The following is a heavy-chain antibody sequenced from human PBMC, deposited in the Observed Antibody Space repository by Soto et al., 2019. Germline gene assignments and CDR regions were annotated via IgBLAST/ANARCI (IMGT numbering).Heavy chain of an antibody. CDR1: GITFSGFA. J-gene: IGHJ4*02. V-gene: IGHV3-23*01. D-gene: IGHD6-13*01. CDR2: ISASGGST. Sequence: GGSLRLSCAASGITFSGFAMSWVRQAPGKGLDWVSGISASGGSTYYADSVKGRFTISRDNSKNTLYLQMNSLRDDDTALYYCAKDLAPYSGNKFDSWGQGTLVTVSS. CDR3: AKDLAPYSGNKFDS.